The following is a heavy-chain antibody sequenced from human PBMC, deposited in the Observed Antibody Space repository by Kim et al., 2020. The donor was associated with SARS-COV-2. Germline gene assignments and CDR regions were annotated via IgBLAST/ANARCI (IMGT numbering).Heavy chain of an antibody. D-gene: IGHD3-16*01. CDR1: GDSMSSVNTY. V-gene: IGHV4-31*03. J-gene: IGHJ4*02. CDR2: VSYRGRT. Sequence: SETLSLTCTVSGDSMSSVNTYWSWIRQRPGKGLEWIGYVSYRGRTHYNPSLSSRISVSVDTSKSQFSLQLNSVTAADTALYYCVRDLRSSSYYFDYCGQGVLVIVSS. CDR3: VRDLRSSSYYFDY.